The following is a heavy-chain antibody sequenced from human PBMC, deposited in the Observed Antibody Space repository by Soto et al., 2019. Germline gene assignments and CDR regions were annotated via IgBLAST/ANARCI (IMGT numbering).Heavy chain of an antibody. J-gene: IGHJ4*02. Sequence: EVQLVESGGGLVQPGGSLRISCAASGFTFGNYWMTWVRQVPGKGLEWVANINQDGREKCYMDSVKGRFTISRDNAKNSVDLQMNSLTADDTAVYYCARDPWDYWGQGTLVTVSS. CDR3: ARDPWDY. V-gene: IGHV3-7*01. CDR1: GFTFGNYW. CDR2: INQDGREK.